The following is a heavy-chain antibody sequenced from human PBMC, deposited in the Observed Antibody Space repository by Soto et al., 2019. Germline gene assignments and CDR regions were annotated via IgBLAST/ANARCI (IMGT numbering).Heavy chain of an antibody. V-gene: IGHV4-34*01. D-gene: IGHD2-15*01. J-gene: IGHJ6*02. Sequence: SETLSLTCAVSGGSSSAYYWTWIRQPPGRGLEWIGEIDHSGSTNYNPSLEGRVTMSIDTAKNRFSLNVTSVTAADTAVYYCVRGPRYSGMDVWGQGTTVTVSS. CDR3: VRGPRYSGMDV. CDR1: GGSSSAYY. CDR2: IDHSGST.